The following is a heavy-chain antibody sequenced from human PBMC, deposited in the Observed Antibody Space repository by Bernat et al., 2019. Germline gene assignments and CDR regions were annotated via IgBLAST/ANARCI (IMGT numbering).Heavy chain of an antibody. V-gene: IGHV3-73*01. J-gene: IGHJ4*02. D-gene: IGHD2-15*01. CDR2: IRSKADSYAT. Sequence: EVQLVESGGGLVQPGGSLKLSCAASGFPFRDSSIHWVRQASGKGLEWVGRIRSKADSYATTYAASVKDRFTISRDDSKNTAYLQMNSLKTDDTAVYYCSRRHCSGGSCYSDYWGQGTLVTVSS. CDR3: SRRHCSGGSCYSDY. CDR1: GFPFRDSS.